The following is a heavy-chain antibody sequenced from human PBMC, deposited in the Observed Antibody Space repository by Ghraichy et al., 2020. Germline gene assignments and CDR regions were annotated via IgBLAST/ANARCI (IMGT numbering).Heavy chain of an antibody. J-gene: IGHJ2*01. CDR1: GYNFTSYG. V-gene: IGHV1-18*04. Sequence: ASVKVSCKASGYNFTSYGISWVRQAPGQGLEWMGWISAYNGNTNYAQKLQGRVTMTTETSTSTAYMELRSLRSDDTAVYYCARDRPYYYDSSGNRYWYFDLWGRGTLVTVSS. CDR3: ARDRPYYYDSSGNRYWYFDL. CDR2: ISAYNGNT. D-gene: IGHD3-22*01.